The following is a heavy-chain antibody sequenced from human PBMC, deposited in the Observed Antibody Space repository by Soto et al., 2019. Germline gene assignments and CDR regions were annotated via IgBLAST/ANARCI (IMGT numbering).Heavy chain of an antibody. J-gene: IGHJ4*02. CDR3: ARQGPVGATSFFGY. Sequence: SETLSLTCTVSGVSISGSINYWGWIRQPPGKGLEWIGSFYYSGNTFYNPAPKSRVTISVDTSKNQFSLNLNSVTAADTAVYYCARQGPVGATSFFGYWGQGTLVTAPQ. CDR1: GVSISGSINY. V-gene: IGHV4-39*01. CDR2: FYYSGNT. D-gene: IGHD1-26*01.